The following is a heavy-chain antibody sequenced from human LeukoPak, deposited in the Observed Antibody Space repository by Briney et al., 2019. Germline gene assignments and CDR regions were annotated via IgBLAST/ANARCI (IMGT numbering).Heavy chain of an antibody. J-gene: IGHJ3*02. Sequence: AGGSLRLSCAASGFTFSSYGMSWVRQAPGKGLEWVSAISGSGGSTYYADSVKGRFTISRDNSKNTLYLQMNSLRAEDTAVYYCAKDNGLFEQMGAFDIWGQGTMVTVSS. CDR1: GFTFSSYG. CDR2: ISGSGGST. V-gene: IGHV3-23*01. CDR3: AKDNGLFEQMGAFDI. D-gene: IGHD6-13*01.